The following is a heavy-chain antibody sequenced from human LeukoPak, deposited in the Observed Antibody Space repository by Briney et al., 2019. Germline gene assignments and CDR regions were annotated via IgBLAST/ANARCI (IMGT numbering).Heavy chain of an antibody. CDR2: ISAYNGNT. CDR3: ARDRELQLDY. V-gene: IGHV1-18*04. Sequence: GASVKVSCKASGYTFTSYYMHWVRQAPGQGLEWMGWISAYNGNTNYAQKLQGRVTMTTDTSTSTAYMELRSLRSDDTAVYYCARDRELQLDYWGQGTLVTVSS. D-gene: IGHD1-26*01. CDR1: GYTFTSYY. J-gene: IGHJ4*02.